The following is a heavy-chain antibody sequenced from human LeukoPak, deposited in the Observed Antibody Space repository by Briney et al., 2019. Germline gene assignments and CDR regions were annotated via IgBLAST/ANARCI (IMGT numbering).Heavy chain of an antibody. V-gene: IGHV4-59*12. CDR3: ARDDYGDPRGYFDY. CDR1: GGSISSYY. Sequence: SETLSLACTVSGGSISSYYWSWIRQPPGKGLEWIGYIYYSGSTNYNPSHQSRVTMSVDTSKNQFSLKLSSVTAADMAVYYCARDDYGDPRGYFDYWGQGTLVTVSS. J-gene: IGHJ4*02. CDR2: IYYSGST. D-gene: IGHD4-17*01.